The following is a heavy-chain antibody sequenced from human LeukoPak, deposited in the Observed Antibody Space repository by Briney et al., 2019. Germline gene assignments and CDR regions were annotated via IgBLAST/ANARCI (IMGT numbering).Heavy chain of an antibody. Sequence: ETLSLTCAVYGGSFSGYYWSWIRQPPGKGLEWIGEINHSGSTNYNPSLKSRVTISVDTSKNQFSLKLTSVTAADTAVYYCARAASSWSFDYWGQGTLVTVSS. CDR1: GGSFSGYY. D-gene: IGHD6-13*01. V-gene: IGHV4-34*01. CDR3: ARAASSWSFDY. CDR2: INHSGST. J-gene: IGHJ4*02.